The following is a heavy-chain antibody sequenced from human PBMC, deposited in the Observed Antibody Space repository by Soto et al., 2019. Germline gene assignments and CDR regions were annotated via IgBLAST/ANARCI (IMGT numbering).Heavy chain of an antibody. CDR2: ISDSSTNI. Sequence: EVQLVESGGGLVQPGGSLRLSCAASGFTFSSYSMNWVRQAPGKGLELVSYISDSSTNIYYADSVKGRFTISRNNAKNPLYLQLNSPGGEDTAVYFLARGRAIEYLGQGTLVTVSS. CDR1: GFTFSSYS. J-gene: IGHJ4*02. V-gene: IGHV3-48*01. CDR3: ARGRAIEY.